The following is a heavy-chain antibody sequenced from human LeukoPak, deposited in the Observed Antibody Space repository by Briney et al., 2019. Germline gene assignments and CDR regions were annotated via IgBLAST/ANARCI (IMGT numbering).Heavy chain of an antibody. CDR3: AKVRSGGNGMDV. Sequence: GGALRLSCAASGFTFDDYAMHWVRQAPGKGLEWVSLISGDGGSTYYADSVKGRFTISRDNSKNSLYLQMNSLRTEDTALYYCAKVRSGGNGMDVWGQGTTVTVS. J-gene: IGHJ6*02. CDR2: ISGDGGST. D-gene: IGHD2-15*01. CDR1: GFTFDDYA. V-gene: IGHV3-43*02.